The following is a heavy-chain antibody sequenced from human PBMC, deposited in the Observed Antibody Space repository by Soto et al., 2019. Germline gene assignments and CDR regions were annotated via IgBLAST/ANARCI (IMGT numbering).Heavy chain of an antibody. CDR2: INHSGST. Sequence: SETLSLTCAVYGGSFSGYYWSWIRQPPGKGLEWIGEINHSGSTNYNPSLKSRVTISVDTSKNQFSLKLSSVTAADTAVYYCAGLSTVTTFNYYYGMDVSGQGTTVTVSS. CDR1: GGSFSGYY. D-gene: IGHD4-4*01. J-gene: IGHJ6*02. V-gene: IGHV4-34*01. CDR3: AGLSTVTTFNYYYGMDV.